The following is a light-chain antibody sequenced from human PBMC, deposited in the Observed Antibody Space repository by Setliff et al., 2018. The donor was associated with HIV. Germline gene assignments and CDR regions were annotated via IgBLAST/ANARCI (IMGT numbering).Light chain of an antibody. V-gene: IGLV1-51*01. CDR3: GSWDSTLSVVA. J-gene: IGLJ2*01. CDR1: TSNIGKNS. Sequence: QSALAQPPSVSAAPRRKVTISCSGSTSNIGKNSVSWYQQFPGTAPKVLIYDNNERPSGIPDRFSASKSDTAATLVITELQTEDEADYFCGSWDSTLSVVAFGGGTKVTVL. CDR2: DNN.